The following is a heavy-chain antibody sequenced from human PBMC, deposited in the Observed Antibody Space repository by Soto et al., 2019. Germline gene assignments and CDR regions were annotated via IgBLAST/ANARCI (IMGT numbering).Heavy chain of an antibody. Sequence: ASETLSLTCAVSGGSISSGGYSWSWIRQPPGKGLEWIGYIYHSGSTYYNPSLKSRVTISVDRSKNQFSLKLSSVTAADTAVYYCARKDYGGGGMDVWGQGTTVTVSS. J-gene: IGHJ6*02. D-gene: IGHD4-17*01. CDR1: GGSISSGGYS. CDR2: IYHSGST. V-gene: IGHV4-30-2*01. CDR3: ARKDYGGGGMDV.